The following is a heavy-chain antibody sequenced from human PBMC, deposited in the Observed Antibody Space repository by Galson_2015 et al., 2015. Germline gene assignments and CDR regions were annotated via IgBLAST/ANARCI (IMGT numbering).Heavy chain of an antibody. V-gene: IGHV3-23*01. CDR3: AKDIIGAPGRHCDS. D-gene: IGHD1-26*01. CDR2: ISGSGATT. J-gene: IGHJ4*02. CDR1: GFSFNKYA. Sequence: SLRLSCAASGFSFNKYAMNWVRQFPEKGLEWVSAISGSGATTDYADSVDSRFTISRDNSKNMLYLQMNSLRAEDTALYYCAKDIIGAPGRHCDSWGQGTL.